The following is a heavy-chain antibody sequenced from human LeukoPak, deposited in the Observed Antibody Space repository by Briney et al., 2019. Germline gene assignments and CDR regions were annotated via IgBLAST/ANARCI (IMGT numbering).Heavy chain of an antibody. D-gene: IGHD3-10*01. CDR2: ISGSGGST. V-gene: IGHV3-23*01. CDR1: GFTFSSYG. J-gene: IGHJ4*02. CDR3: AKSVYGSVSLTLDY. Sequence: GGSLRLSCAASGFTFSSYGMSWVRQAPGKGLEWVSAISGSGGSTYYADSVKGRFTISRDNSKNTLYLQMNSLRAEDTAVYYCAKSVYGSVSLTLDYWGQGTLVTVSS.